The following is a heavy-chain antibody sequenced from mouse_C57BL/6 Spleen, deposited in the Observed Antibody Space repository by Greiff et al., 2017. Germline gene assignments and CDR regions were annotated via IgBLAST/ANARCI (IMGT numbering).Heavy chain of an antibody. D-gene: IGHD2-13*01. J-gene: IGHJ1*03. CDR1: GFTFNTYA. CDR3: VRDPNYGDHWYFDV. Sequence: EVQLVESGGGLVQPKGSLKLSCAASGFTFNTYAMHWVRQAPGKGLEWVARIRSKSSNYATYYADSVKDRSTISRDDSQSMLYLQMNNLKTEDTAMYYCVRDPNYGDHWYFDVWGTGTTVTVSS. V-gene: IGHV10-3*01. CDR2: IRSKSSNYAT.